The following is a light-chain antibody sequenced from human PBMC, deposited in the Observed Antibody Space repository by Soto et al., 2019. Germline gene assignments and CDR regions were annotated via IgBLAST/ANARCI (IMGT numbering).Light chain of an antibody. J-gene: IGKJ2*01. V-gene: IGKV3-11*01. CDR2: DAS. CDR1: QSVSSY. Sequence: EIVLTQSPATLSLSPGERATLSCRASQSVSSYLAWYQQNPGQAPRLLIYDASNRATGIPARFSGSGSGTAFTLTISCLEPEEFAVYYWQQRSNWPPTCGQGTKLEIK. CDR3: QQRSNWPPT.